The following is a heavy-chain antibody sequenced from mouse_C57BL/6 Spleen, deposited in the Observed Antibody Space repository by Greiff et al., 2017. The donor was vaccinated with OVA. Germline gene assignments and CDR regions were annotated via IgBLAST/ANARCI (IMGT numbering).Heavy chain of an antibody. CDR1: GFTFSDYY. V-gene: IGHV5-12*01. J-gene: IGHJ1*03. D-gene: IGHD1-1*01. Sequence: EVHLVESGGGLVQPGGSLKLSCAASGFTFSDYYMYWVRQTPEKRLEWVAYISNGGGSTYYPDTVKGRFTISRDYAKNTLYLQMSRLKSEDTAMYYCARITTVVYWYFDVWGTGTTVTVSS. CDR2: ISNGGGST. CDR3: ARITTVVYWYFDV.